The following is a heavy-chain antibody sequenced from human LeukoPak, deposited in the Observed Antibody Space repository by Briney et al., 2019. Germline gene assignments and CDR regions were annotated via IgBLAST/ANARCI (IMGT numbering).Heavy chain of an antibody. CDR2: IRYDGINK. D-gene: IGHD3-16*01. Sequence: GGSLRLYCAASGFTFDDSGMHWVRQAPGKGLEWVAFIRYDGINKFYGDSVQGRFTISRDNSKNTLYLQMNSLRGEDTAVYYCAKDYDNVWGTFENWGQGILVTVSS. CDR3: AKDYDNVWGTFEN. J-gene: IGHJ4*02. CDR1: GFTFDDSG. V-gene: IGHV3-30*02.